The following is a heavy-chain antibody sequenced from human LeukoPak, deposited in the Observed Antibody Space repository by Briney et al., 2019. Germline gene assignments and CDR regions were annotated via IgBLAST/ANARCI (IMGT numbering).Heavy chain of an antibody. Sequence: GGSLRLSCAASGFTFSSYGMHWVRQAPGKGLEWVAVIWYDGSNKYYTDSVKGRFTISRDNSKNTLNLRMNSLRAEDTAVYYCARRFGDDAFDIWGQGTVVTVSS. CDR3: ARRFGDDAFDI. V-gene: IGHV3-33*01. CDR1: GFTFSSYG. J-gene: IGHJ3*02. CDR2: IWYDGSNK. D-gene: IGHD3-10*01.